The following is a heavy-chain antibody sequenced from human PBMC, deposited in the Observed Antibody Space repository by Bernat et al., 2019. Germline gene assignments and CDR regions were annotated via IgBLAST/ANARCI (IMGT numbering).Heavy chain of an antibody. CDR3: ARFPPRYSSSFGAFDS. CDR2: INPNSGGT. D-gene: IGHD6-6*01. CDR1: GYTFTGYY. V-gene: IGHV1-2*04. Sequence: QVQLVQSGAEVKKPGASVKVSCKASGYTFTGYYMHWVRQAPGQGLEWMGWINPNSGGTNFAQKFQGWVTMTRDTSISTAYVELSRLRSDDTAVYYCARFPPRYSSSFGAFDSWGQGTMVTVSS. J-gene: IGHJ3*02.